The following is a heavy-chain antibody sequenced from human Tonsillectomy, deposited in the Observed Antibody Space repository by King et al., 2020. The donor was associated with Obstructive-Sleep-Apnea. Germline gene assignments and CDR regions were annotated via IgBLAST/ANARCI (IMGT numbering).Heavy chain of an antibody. Sequence: VQLVESGGGLVQPGRSLRLSCAASGFTFDDYAMHWVRQAPGKGLEWVSGISWNSGSIGYADSVKGRFTISRDNAKNSLYLQMNSLRAVDTALYYCAKALPTVTTSGITYGMDVWGQGTTVTVSS. V-gene: IGHV3-9*01. CDR1: GFTFDDYA. CDR3: AKALPTVTTSGITYGMDV. D-gene: IGHD4-17*01. CDR2: ISWNSGSI. J-gene: IGHJ6*02.